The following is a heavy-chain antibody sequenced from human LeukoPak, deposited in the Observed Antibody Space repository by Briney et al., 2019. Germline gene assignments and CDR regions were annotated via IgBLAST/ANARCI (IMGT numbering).Heavy chain of an antibody. V-gene: IGHV3-21*01. CDR3: VRDLGGRSGH. J-gene: IGHJ4*02. D-gene: IGHD1-26*01. CDR2: ISGSGSSV. CDR1: GFTFSRYS. Sequence: GGSLRLSWAASGFTFSRYSMNWVRQAPGKGLEWVSSISGSGSSVYYADSVKGRFTISRDNAKNTLYLQMNSLRAEDTAVYYCVRDLGGRSGHWGQGTLVTVSS.